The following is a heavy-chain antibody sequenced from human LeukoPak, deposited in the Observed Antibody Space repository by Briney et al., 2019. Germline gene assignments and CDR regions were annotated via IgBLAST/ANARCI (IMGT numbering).Heavy chain of an antibody. CDR3: ARQTTTAVPFDY. CDR2: IYPGDSDT. CDR1: GYSFTSYW. Sequence: GGSLRLSCKGSGYSFTSYWIGWVRRMPGKGLECMGIIYPGDSDTRYSPSFQGQVTISADKSINTAYLQWSSLTASDTAMYYCARQTTTAVPFDYWGQGTLVTVSS. D-gene: IGHD4-23*01. J-gene: IGHJ4*02. V-gene: IGHV5-51*01.